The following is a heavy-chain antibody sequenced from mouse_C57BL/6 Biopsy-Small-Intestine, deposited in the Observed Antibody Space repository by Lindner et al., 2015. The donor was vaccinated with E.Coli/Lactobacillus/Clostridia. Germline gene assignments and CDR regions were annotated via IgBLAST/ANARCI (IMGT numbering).Heavy chain of an antibody. CDR1: GYTFTSYD. CDR2: MTPNTGNT. D-gene: IGHD1-1*02. J-gene: IGHJ1*01. CDR3: AKNYYGTGVFDL. Sequence: SVKVSCKASGYTFTSYDINWVRQATGQGLEWMGWMTPNTGNTGYAQKFQGRVTMTRDTSISTAYMELSSLTSEDTAVYYCAKNYYGTGVFDLWGRGTLVTVSS. V-gene: IGHV1-81*01.